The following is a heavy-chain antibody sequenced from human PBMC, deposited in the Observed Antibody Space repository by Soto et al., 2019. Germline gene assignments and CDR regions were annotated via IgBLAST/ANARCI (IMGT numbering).Heavy chain of an antibody. CDR1: GGSTSSSNYY. CDR2: IFYTGST. Sequence: QLQLQESGPGLVKPSQTLSLTCTVSGGSTSSSNYYWAWYRQPPGKGLEWIGSIFYTGSTYYHPSLKSRVTISVDTSENQFSLKLSSLTAADTAVYYCAKSGGSLEFDYYMDVWGKGTTVTVSS. V-gene: IGHV4-39*01. D-gene: IGHD2-15*01. CDR3: AKSGGSLEFDYYMDV. J-gene: IGHJ6*03.